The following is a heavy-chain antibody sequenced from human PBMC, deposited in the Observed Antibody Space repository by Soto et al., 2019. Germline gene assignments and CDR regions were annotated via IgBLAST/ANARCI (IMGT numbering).Heavy chain of an antibody. V-gene: IGHV1-2*04. CDR2: INPNSGGT. D-gene: IGHD4-4*01. CDR3: ARGGFKDYSNYDDYYYGMDV. CDR1: GYTFTGYY. Sequence: ASVKVSCKASGYTFTGYYMHWVRQAPGQGLEWMGWINPNSGGTNYAQKFQGWVTMTRDTSISTAYMELSRLRSDDTAVYYCARGGFKDYSNYDDYYYGMDVWGQGTTVTVSS. J-gene: IGHJ6*02.